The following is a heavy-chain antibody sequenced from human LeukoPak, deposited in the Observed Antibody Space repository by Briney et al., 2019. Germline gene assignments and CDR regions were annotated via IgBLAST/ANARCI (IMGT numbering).Heavy chain of an antibody. V-gene: IGHV1-18*01. CDR2: ISAYNGNT. Sequence: GASVTVSFTASGYTFTSYGISWVRQAPGQGLEWMGWISAYNGNTNYAQKLQGRVTMTTDTSTSTAYMELRSLRSDDTAVYYCAREWVTNYYYGMDVWGQGTTVTVSS. CDR1: GYTFTSYG. J-gene: IGHJ6*02. CDR3: AREWVTNYYYGMDV. D-gene: IGHD3-10*01.